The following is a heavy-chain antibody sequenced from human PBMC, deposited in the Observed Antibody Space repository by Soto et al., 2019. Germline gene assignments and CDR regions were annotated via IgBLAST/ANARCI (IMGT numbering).Heavy chain of an antibody. D-gene: IGHD3-3*01. V-gene: IGHV1-58*01. CDR2: IVVGSGNT. CDR1: GFTFTSSA. CDR3: AAAYDFWSGYVGVLSPGGMDV. Sequence: SVKVSCKASGFTFTSSAVQWVRQARGQRLEWIGWIVVGSGNTNYAQKFQERVTITRDMSTSTAYMELSSLRSEDTAVYYCAAAYDFWSGYVGVLSPGGMDVWGQGTTVTVSS. J-gene: IGHJ6*02.